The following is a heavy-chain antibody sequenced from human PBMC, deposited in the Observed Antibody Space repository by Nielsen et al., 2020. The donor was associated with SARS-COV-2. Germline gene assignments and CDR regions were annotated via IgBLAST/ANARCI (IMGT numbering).Heavy chain of an antibody. V-gene: IGHV4-59*01. CDR3: ARGQGDGYSGYDPNNWFDP. D-gene: IGHD5-12*01. CDR1: GGSISSYY. Sequence: SETLSLTCTVSGGSISSYYWSWIRQPPGKGLEWIGYIYYSGSTNYNPSLKSRVTISVDTSKNQFSLKLSSVTATDTAVYYCARGQGDGYSGYDPNNWFDPWGQGTLVTVSS. J-gene: IGHJ5*02. CDR2: IYYSGST.